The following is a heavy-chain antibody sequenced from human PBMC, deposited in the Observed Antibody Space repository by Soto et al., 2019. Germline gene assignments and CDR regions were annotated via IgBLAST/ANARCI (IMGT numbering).Heavy chain of an antibody. Sequence: QVQLVESGGGVVQPGRSLRLSCAASGFTFSSYAMHWVRQAPGKGLEWVAVISYDGSNKYYADSVKGRFTISRDNSKNTLYLQMNSLRAEDTAVYYCARDGIYGPPRYWGQGTLVIVSS. CDR1: GFTFSSYA. D-gene: IGHD4-17*01. V-gene: IGHV3-30-3*01. CDR2: ISYDGSNK. J-gene: IGHJ4*02. CDR3: ARDGIYGPPRY.